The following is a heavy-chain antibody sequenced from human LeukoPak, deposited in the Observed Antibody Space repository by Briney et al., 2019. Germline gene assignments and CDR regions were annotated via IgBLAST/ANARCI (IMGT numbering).Heavy chain of an antibody. Sequence: GGSLRLSCAASGLTFSSYWMSWVRQAPGKGLEWVANIKQDGSEKYYVDSVKGRFTISRDNAKNSLYLQMNGLRAEDTAVYYCARGNYWGQGTLVTVSS. V-gene: IGHV3-7*05. J-gene: IGHJ4*02. CDR2: IKQDGSEK. CDR3: ARGNY. CDR1: GLTFSSYW.